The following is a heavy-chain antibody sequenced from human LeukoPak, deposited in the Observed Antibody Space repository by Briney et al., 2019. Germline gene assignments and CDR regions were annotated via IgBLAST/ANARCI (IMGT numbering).Heavy chain of an antibody. CDR1: GGTFSSYA. Sequence: SVKVSCKASGGTFSSYAISWVRQAPGQGLEWMGGIIPIFGTANYAQKFQGRVTITADESTSTAYMELSSLRSEDTAVYYCARGGGADYYDRRGTRGFDYWGQGTLVTVSS. CDR2: IIPIFGTA. J-gene: IGHJ4*02. CDR3: ARGGGADYYDRRGTRGFDY. V-gene: IGHV1-69*13. D-gene: IGHD3-22*01.